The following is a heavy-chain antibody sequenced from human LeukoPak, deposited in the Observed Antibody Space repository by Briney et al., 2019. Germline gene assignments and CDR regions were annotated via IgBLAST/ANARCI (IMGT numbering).Heavy chain of an antibody. CDR2: MYYRGNT. V-gene: IGHV4-34*01. D-gene: IGHD1-7*01. CDR1: GGSFSGYY. Sequence: SETLSLTCAVYGGSFSGYYWSWIRQPPGKGLEWIGHMYYRGNTFYNPSLKSRVTISVDTSKNQFSLKLRSVTAADTAVYYCARLYGNYQNYFDYWGQGTLVTVSS. CDR3: ARLYGNYQNYFDY. J-gene: IGHJ4*02.